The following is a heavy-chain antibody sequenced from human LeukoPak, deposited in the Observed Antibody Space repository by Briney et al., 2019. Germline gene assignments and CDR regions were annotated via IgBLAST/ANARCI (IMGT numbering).Heavy chain of an antibody. D-gene: IGHD3-22*01. J-gene: IGHJ4*02. Sequence: PGRSLRLSCAASGFTFSSYAMHWVRQAPGKGLEWVAVISYDGSNKYYADSVKGRFTISRDNSKNTLYLQMNSLRAEDTAVYYCARDRGYSSGYFPIDYWGQGTLVTVSS. CDR2: ISYDGSNK. CDR1: GFTFSSYA. CDR3: ARDRGYSSGYFPIDY. V-gene: IGHV3-30*04.